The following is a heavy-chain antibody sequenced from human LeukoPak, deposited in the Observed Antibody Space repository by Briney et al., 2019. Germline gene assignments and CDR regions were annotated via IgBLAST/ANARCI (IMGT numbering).Heavy chain of an antibody. Sequence: GGSLRLSCAASGSTFSSYWMHWVRQAPGKGLVWVSRVNSDGSRTDYADSVKGRITISRDNAKNTLYLQMNSLRAEDTAVYYCTRSLNSGSYPDYWGQGTLVTVSS. CDR3: TRSLNSGSYPDY. D-gene: IGHD1-26*01. CDR1: GSTFSSYW. J-gene: IGHJ4*02. V-gene: IGHV3-74*01. CDR2: VNSDGSRT.